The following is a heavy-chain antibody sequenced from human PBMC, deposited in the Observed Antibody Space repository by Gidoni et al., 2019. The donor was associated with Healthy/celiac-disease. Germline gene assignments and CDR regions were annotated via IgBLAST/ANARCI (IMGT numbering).Heavy chain of an antibody. CDR2: ISGCVGRT. J-gene: IGHJ4*02. V-gene: IGHV3-23*01. D-gene: IGHD2-8*01. Sequence: QPLVFVGGWVPPCGSLLYSSAASVFTFSSNALSWVRQAPGKGVEWVSAISGCVGRTDGAGAGKGRVTISRDNSKNTLYLKMNSLRAEDTGVYYCAKIEVDAIDAYYFDYWGQGTLVNGSS. CDR3: AKIEVDAIDAYYFDY. CDR1: VFTFSSNA.